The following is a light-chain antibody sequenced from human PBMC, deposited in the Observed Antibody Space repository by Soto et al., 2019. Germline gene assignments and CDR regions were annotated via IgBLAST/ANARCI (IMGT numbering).Light chain of an antibody. V-gene: IGLV2-14*01. CDR2: EVS. Sequence: QSALTQPASVSGSPGQSITISCTGTSSDVGGHNYVSWYQQHPGKAPKLMIYEVSNRPSGVSNRFSGSKSGNTASLAISGLQAEDEADYYCSSYTSSYTRVFGTGTKLTV. CDR3: SSYTSSYTRV. CDR1: SSDVGGHNY. J-gene: IGLJ1*01.